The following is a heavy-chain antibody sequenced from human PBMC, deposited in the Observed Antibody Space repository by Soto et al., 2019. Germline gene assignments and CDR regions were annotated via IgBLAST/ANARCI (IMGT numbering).Heavy chain of an antibody. V-gene: IGHV3-15*07. Sequence: EVQLVESGGGLVKPGGSLRLSCAASGFTFSNAWMNWVRQAPGKGLEWVGRIKSKTDGGTTDYAAPVKGRFTISRDDSKNTLYLQMNSLKTEDTAVYYCARSTSMFRGYLYYYYGMDVWGQGTTVTVSS. D-gene: IGHD3-10*01. CDR2: IKSKTDGGTT. J-gene: IGHJ6*02. CDR1: GFTFSNAW. CDR3: ARSTSMFRGYLYYYYGMDV.